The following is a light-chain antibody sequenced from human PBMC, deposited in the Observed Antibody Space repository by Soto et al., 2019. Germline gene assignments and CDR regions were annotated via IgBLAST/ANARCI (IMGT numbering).Light chain of an antibody. CDR2: GVS. J-gene: IGKJ1*01. V-gene: IGKV3-20*01. CDR3: QHYGSSWWT. Sequence: EIVMTQSPGTLSLSPGERATLSCRASQSVSGSYVAWYQQKPGQAPSLLIYGVSSRATGTPDRFSGSGSGTDFTLTISRLEPEDFTVYYCQHYGSSWWTFGQGTKVEIK. CDR1: QSVSGSY.